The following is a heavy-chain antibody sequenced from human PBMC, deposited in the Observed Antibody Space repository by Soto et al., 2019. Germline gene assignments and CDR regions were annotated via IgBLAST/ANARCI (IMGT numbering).Heavy chain of an antibody. CDR1: GGSISSGGYS. CDR3: ARLRVTTVDY. Sequence: SETLSLTCAVSGGSISSGGYSWSWIWQPPGKGLEWIGYIYHSGSTYYNPSLKSRVTISVDRSKNQFSLKLSSVTAADTAVYYCARLRVTTVDYWGQGTLVTVSS. D-gene: IGHD4-17*01. CDR2: IYHSGST. J-gene: IGHJ4*02. V-gene: IGHV4-30-2*01.